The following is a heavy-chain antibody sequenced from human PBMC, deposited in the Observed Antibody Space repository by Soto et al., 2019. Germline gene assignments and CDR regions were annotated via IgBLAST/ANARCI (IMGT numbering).Heavy chain of an antibody. CDR2: ISAYNGNT. J-gene: IGHJ6*02. V-gene: IGHV1-18*01. D-gene: IGHD2-15*01. CDR1: GYTFTSYG. CDR3: ARGSGYCSGGSCRLSSYYYYYGMDV. Sequence: ASVKVSCKASGYTFTSYGISWVRQAPGQGLEWMGWISAYNGNTNYAQKLQGRVTMTTDTSTSTAYMELRSLRSEDTAVYYCARGSGYCSGGSCRLSSYYYYYGMDVWGQGTTVTVSS.